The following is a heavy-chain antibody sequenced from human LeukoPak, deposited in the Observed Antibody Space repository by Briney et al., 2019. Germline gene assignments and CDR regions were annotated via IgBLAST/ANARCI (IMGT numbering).Heavy chain of an antibody. CDR2: IKEDGSEK. Sequence: GGSLRLSCAASGLTLGTYWRGWVRQAPGKGLEWVANIKEDGSEKYYGDSVKGRFTISRDNAKNSLYLQMNSLRAEDTAVYYCARDSSGYQWGQGTLVTVSS. CDR1: GLTLGTYW. V-gene: IGHV3-7*01. CDR3: ARDSSGYQ. J-gene: IGHJ4*02. D-gene: IGHD3-22*01.